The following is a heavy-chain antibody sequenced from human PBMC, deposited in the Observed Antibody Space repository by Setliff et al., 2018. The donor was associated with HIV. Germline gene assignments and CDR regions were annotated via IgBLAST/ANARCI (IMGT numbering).Heavy chain of an antibody. V-gene: IGHV3-21*01. CDR2: ISSSSSYI. CDR1: GFTFDDYG. J-gene: IGHJ5*02. D-gene: IGHD2-21*01. CDR3: AKSLGLLKEGFDP. Sequence: PGGSLRLSCAASGFTFDDYGMSWVRQAPGKGLEWVSSISSSSSYIYYADSVKGRFTISRDNAKNSLYLQMNSLRAEDTAVYYCAKSLGLLKEGFDPWGRGTLVTVSS.